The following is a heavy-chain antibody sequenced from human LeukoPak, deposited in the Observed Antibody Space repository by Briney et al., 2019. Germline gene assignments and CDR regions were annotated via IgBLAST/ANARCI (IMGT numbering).Heavy chain of an antibody. CDR1: GGSISSYY. CDR2: IYYSGST. J-gene: IGHJ6*03. CDR3: ARGVRYCSSTSCPYYYYYYMDV. Sequence: KPSEPLSLTCTVSGGSISSYYWSWLRQPPGKGLEWIGYIYYSGSTNYNPSLKSRVTISVDTSKNQFSLKLSSVTAADTAVYYCARGVRYCSSTSCPYYYYYYMDVWGKGTTVTVSS. V-gene: IGHV4-59*01. D-gene: IGHD2-2*01.